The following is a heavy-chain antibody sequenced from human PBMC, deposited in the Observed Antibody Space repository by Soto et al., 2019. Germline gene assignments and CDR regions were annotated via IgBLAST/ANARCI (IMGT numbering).Heavy chain of an antibody. CDR2: IYYSGST. J-gene: IGHJ6*02. V-gene: IGHV4-39*01. D-gene: IGHD3-3*01. CDR1: GGSISSSSYY. CDR3: ARRRGDFWSGYYLDYYYYYGMDV. Sequence: SETLSLTCTVSGGSISSSSYYWGWIRQPPGKGLEWIGSIYYSGSTYYNPSLKSRVTISVDTSKNQFSLKLSSVTAADTAVYYCARRRGDFWSGYYLDYYYYYGMDVWGQGTTVTVSS.